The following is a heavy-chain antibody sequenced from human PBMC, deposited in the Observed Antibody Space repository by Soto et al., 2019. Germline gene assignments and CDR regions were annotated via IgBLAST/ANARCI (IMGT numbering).Heavy chain of an antibody. CDR1: GYSFSSYW. V-gene: IGHV5-51*01. Sequence: PGESLKISCKGSGYSFSSYWIGWVRQMPGKGLEWMGIIYLGDSDTRYSPSFQGQVTISADKSISTAYLQWSSLKASDTAMYYCTKRPYYSDTSGYPNAFDIWGQGTMVTVSS. CDR3: TKRPYYSDTSGYPNAFDI. D-gene: IGHD3-22*01. CDR2: IYLGDSDT. J-gene: IGHJ3*02.